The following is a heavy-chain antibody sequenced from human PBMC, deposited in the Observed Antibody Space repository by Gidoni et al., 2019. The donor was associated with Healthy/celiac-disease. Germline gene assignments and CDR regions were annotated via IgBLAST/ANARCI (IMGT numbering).Heavy chain of an antibody. D-gene: IGHD4-17*01. V-gene: IGHV4-59*01. CDR2: IYYSGST. J-gene: IGHJ3*02. CDR3: ARVNRHGDYGTGVDAFDI. Sequence: QVQLPESGPGLVKPSGTLSTTCTGHGGSISNYYWSGIRQPPGKRLEWIGYIYYSGSTNYHPSLKSRVTISVDTSKNQFSLKLSSVTAADTAVYYCARVNRHGDYGTGVDAFDIWGQVTMVTVSS. CDR1: GGSISNYY.